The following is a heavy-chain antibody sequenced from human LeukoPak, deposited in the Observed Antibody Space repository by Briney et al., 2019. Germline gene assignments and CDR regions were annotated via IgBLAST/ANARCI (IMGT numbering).Heavy chain of an antibody. V-gene: IGHV4-61*01. CDR3: ARVFRSIQLWDYYYYMDV. CDR2: IYYSGST. J-gene: IGHJ6*03. Sequence: SETLSLTCSVSGGSISSGRYYWSWIRQPPGKGLEWIGYIYYSGSTNYNPSLKSRVTISVDTSKNQFSLKLSSVTAADTAVYYCARVFRSIQLWDYYYYMDVWGKGTTVTVSS. CDR1: GGSISSGRYY. D-gene: IGHD5-18*01.